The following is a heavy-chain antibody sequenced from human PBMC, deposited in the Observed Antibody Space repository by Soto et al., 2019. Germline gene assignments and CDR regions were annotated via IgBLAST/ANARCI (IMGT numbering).Heavy chain of an antibody. CDR3: ARSEATGLDY. CDR2: AHHSGRT. CDR1: GSSITSSNW. V-gene: IGHV4-4*02. D-gene: IGHD1-26*01. J-gene: IGHJ4*02. Sequence: QVQLQESGPGLVKPSGTLSLTCTVSGSSITSSNWWNWIRQSPGKGLEWIGEAHHSGRTNYNPSLKCRLTISVDKSKNHFSLKLSSVTAADTAVYYCARSEATGLDYWGQGTLVTVSS.